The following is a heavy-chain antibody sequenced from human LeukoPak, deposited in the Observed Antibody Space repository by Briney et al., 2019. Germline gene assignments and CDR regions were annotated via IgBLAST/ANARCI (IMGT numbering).Heavy chain of an antibody. D-gene: IGHD1-26*01. Sequence: PGGSLRLSCAASGFTFSDYYMSWIRQAPGKGLEWVSYISSSGSTIYYADSVKGRFTISRDNAKNSLYLQMNSLRVEDTAVYYCARDKIVGAAYFDYWGQGTLVTVSS. CDR2: ISSSGSTI. J-gene: IGHJ4*02. CDR3: ARDKIVGAAYFDY. V-gene: IGHV3-11*04. CDR1: GFTFSDYY.